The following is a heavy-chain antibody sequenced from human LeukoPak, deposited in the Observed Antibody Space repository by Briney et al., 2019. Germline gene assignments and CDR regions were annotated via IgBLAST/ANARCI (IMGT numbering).Heavy chain of an antibody. V-gene: IGHV1-46*01. J-gene: IGHJ3*02. Sequence: ASVKVSCMASGYTFTSYYMHWVRQAPGQGLEWMGIINPSGGSTSYAQKFQGRVTMTRDTSTSTVYMELSSLRSEDTAVYYCARDKMAGRDGYNFGIFDIWGQGTMVTVSS. D-gene: IGHD5-24*01. CDR2: INPSGGST. CDR3: ARDKMAGRDGYNFGIFDI. CDR1: GYTFTSYY.